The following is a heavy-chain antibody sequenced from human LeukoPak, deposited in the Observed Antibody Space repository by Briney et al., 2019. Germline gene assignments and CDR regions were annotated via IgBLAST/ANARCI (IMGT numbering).Heavy chain of an antibody. CDR3: ARDLGGQQLAPFDY. CDR1: GFTFDDYA. CDR2: ISWNSGSI. J-gene: IGHJ4*02. V-gene: IGHV3-9*01. D-gene: IGHD6-13*01. Sequence: GGSLRLSCAASGFTFDDYAMHWVRQAPGKGLEWVSGISWNSGSIGYADSVKGRFTISRDNSKNTLYLQMNSLRAEDTAVYYCARDLGGQQLAPFDYWGQGTLVTVSS.